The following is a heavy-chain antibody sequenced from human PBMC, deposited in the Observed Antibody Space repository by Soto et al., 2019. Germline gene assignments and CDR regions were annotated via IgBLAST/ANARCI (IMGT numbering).Heavy chain of an antibody. CDR1: VGFVSIGSYD. CDR2: IYYSGST. CDR3: ATSLRYSYGYYHYGMDV. V-gene: IGHV4-61*01. Sequence: SETLSISCTFSVGFVSIGSYDWSWIRQPPGKGLEWIGYIYYSGSTNYNPSLKSRVTISVDTSKNQFSLKLSSVTAADTAVYYCATSLRYSYGYYHYGMDVWGQGTTVTVSS. J-gene: IGHJ6*01. D-gene: IGHD5-18*01.